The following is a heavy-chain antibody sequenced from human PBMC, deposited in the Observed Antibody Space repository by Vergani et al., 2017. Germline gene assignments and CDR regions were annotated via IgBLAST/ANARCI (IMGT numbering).Heavy chain of an antibody. CDR1: GFTFSRYW. J-gene: IGHJ4*02. Sequence: EVQLLESGGGLVQPGGSLRLSCAASGFTFSRYWMHWVRQAPGKGLAWVSRISIDGSSTTYADSVKGRFTISRDNAKNTLYLQMSSLRAEDTAVYYCARAQVNCGGDCYVFDYWGQGTLVTVSS. CDR3: ARAQVNCGGDCYVFDY. CDR2: ISIDGSST. V-gene: IGHV3-74*02. D-gene: IGHD2-21*02.